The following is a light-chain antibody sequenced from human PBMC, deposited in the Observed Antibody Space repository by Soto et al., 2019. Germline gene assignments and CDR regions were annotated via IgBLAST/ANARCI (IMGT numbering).Light chain of an antibody. CDR2: AAS. CDR3: QQSYSTPPT. V-gene: IGKV1-39*01. J-gene: IGKJ5*01. CDR1: QSIAKY. Sequence: DIQMTQSPPSLSVSVGDRVTITCRASQSIAKYINWYQQKPGKAPKLLIHAASSLQSGVPSRFSGSGSGTDFTLSLNNLQPEDFATYYCQQSYSTPPTFGQGTRLDIK.